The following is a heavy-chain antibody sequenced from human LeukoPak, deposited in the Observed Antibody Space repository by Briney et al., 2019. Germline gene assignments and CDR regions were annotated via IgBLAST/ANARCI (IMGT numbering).Heavy chain of an antibody. Sequence: PSQTLSLTCSVSGDSISSGADYSSWIRQHTGKGLEWNGYIYYSGRTYYNPSLKSRVTISVDTSKNQFSLKLSSVTAADTAVYSCARDYYDSTASYNYCDYWGQGTLVTVSS. D-gene: IGHD3-22*01. CDR1: GDSISSGADY. V-gene: IGHV4-31*03. CDR2: IYYSGRT. CDR3: ARDYYDSTASYNYCDY. J-gene: IGHJ4*02.